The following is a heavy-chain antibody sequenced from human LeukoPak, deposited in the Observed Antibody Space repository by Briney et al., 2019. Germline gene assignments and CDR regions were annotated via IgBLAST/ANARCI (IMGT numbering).Heavy chain of an antibody. CDR3: AREYCSSTSCYLFDY. J-gene: IGHJ4*02. CDR2: IYHSGST. D-gene: IGHD2-2*01. V-gene: IGHV4-38-2*02. CDR1: GYSISSGYY. Sequence: SLETLSLTCTVSGYSISSGYYWGWIRQPPGKGLEWIGSIYHSGSTYYNPSLKSRVTISVDTSKNQFSLKLSSVTAADTAVYYCAREYCSSTSCYLFDYWGQGTLVTVSS.